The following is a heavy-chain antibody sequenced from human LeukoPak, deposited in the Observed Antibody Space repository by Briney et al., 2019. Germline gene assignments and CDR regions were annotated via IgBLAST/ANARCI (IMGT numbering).Heavy chain of an antibody. CDR2: ISGSGGST. D-gene: IGHD2/OR15-2a*01. Sequence: GGSLRLSCVASGFTFSSYAMTWVRQAPGKGLEWVSSISGSGGSTYYADSVKGRFAISRDNSKNTLYLQMNSLRAEDTAVYYCAKRGDFLWYFDLWGRGTLVTVSS. V-gene: IGHV3-23*01. CDR3: AKRGDFLWYFDL. CDR1: GFTFSSYA. J-gene: IGHJ2*01.